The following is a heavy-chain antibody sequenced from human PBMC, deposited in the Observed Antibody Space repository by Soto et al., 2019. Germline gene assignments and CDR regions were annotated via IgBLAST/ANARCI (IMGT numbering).Heavy chain of an antibody. CDR1: GGSISSYY. D-gene: IGHD6-13*01. Sequence: SETLSLTCTVSGGSISSYYWSWIRQPPGKGLEWIGYIYYSGSTNYNPSLKSRVTISVDTSKNQFSLKLSSVTAADTAVYYCARGGVDHGYSSSWYYFDYWGPGTLVTVSS. V-gene: IGHV4-59*01. CDR3: ARGGVDHGYSSSWYYFDY. CDR2: IYYSGST. J-gene: IGHJ4*02.